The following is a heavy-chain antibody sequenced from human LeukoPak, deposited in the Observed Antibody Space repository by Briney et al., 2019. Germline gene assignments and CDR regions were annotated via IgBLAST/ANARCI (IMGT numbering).Heavy chain of an antibody. CDR1: GGSFSGYY. V-gene: IGHV4-34*01. Sequence: PSETLSLTCAVYGGSFSGYYWSWIRQPPGKGLEWIGEINHSGSTNYNPSLKSRVTISIDTSKNQFSLKLSSVTAADTAVYYCARGLRLHDYYYMDVWGKGTTVTVSS. CDR3: ARGLRLHDYYYMDV. J-gene: IGHJ6*03. D-gene: IGHD4-11*01. CDR2: INHSGST.